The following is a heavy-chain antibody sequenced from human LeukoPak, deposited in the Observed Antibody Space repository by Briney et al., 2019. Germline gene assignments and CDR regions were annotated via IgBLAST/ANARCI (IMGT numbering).Heavy chain of an antibody. CDR2: IYYSGST. D-gene: IGHD2-2*01. CDR3: ARQVVVPAALYWGAFDY. J-gene: IGHJ4*02. CDR1: GGSISSSSYY. V-gene: IGHV4-39*01. Sequence: PSETLSLTCTVSGGSISSSSYYWGWIRQPPGKGLEWIGSIYYSGSTYYNPSLKSRVTISVDTSKNQFSLKLSSVTAADTAVYYCARQVVVPAALYWGAFDYWGQGTLVTVSS.